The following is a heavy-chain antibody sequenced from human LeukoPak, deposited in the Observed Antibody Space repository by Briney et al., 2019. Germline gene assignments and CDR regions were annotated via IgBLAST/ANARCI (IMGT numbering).Heavy chain of an antibody. J-gene: IGHJ4*02. Sequence: SETLSLICAVYGGSFSGYYWSWIRQPPGKGLEWIGEINHSGSTNYNPSLKSRVTISVDTSKNQFSLKLSSVTAADTAVYYCARGTVSVAVAGEFDYWGQGTLVTVSS. V-gene: IGHV4-34*01. CDR2: INHSGST. CDR1: GGSFSGYY. D-gene: IGHD6-19*01. CDR3: ARGTVSVAVAGEFDY.